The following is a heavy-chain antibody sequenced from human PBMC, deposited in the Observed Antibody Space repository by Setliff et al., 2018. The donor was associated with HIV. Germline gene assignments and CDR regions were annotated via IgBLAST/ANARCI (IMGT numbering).Heavy chain of an antibody. CDR1: GFTFSNYA. J-gene: IGHJ4*02. V-gene: IGHV3-23*01. CDR2: ISGSGGST. Sequence: PGGSLRLSCAASGFTFSNYAMSWVRQAPGKGLEWVSGISGSGGSTYYADSVKGRFTISRDNSKNTLYLQMNSLRAKDTAVYYCAKDQSSAGYYFDSWGQGTLVTV. D-gene: IGHD6-25*01. CDR3: AKDQSSAGYYFDS.